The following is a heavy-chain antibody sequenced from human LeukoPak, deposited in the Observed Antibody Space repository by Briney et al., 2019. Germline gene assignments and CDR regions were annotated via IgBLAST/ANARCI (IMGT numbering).Heavy chain of an antibody. D-gene: IGHD3-22*01. CDR1: GFTLSNYG. CDR3: RDSRSSGYYDY. J-gene: IGHJ4*02. Sequence: GGSLRLSCAASGFTLSNYGVTWVRQAPGKGLEWVSAITPSGGSTYYADSVKGRFTISRDNSKSTVYLQMNSLRAEDTAEYYCRDSRSSGYYDYRGQGTLVTVSS. CDR2: ITPSGGST. V-gene: IGHV3-23*01.